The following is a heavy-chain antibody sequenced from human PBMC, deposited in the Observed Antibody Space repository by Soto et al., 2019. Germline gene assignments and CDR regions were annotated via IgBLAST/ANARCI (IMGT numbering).Heavy chain of an antibody. D-gene: IGHD3-10*01. CDR3: ARVGRDFGGDY. J-gene: IGHJ4*02. CDR1: GFTFSSYS. Sequence: GGSLRLSCAASGFTFSSYSMNWVRQAPGKGLEWVSSISSSSSYICYADSVKGRFTISRDNAKNSLYLQMNSLRAEDTAVYYCARVGRDFGGDYWGQGTLVTVSS. V-gene: IGHV3-21*01. CDR2: ISSSSSYI.